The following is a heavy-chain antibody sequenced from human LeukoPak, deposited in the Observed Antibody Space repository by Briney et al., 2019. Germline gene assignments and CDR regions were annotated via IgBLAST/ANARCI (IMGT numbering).Heavy chain of an antibody. Sequence: GGSLRLSCAASGFTFSHYWMTWVRQAPGKGMEWVAQINQEGREEYYMDSVKARFTISRDNAKNSVFLQMNSLRAEDTAVYYCVRDGGVSGYDLLDYWGQGTLVTVSS. CDR3: VRDGGVSGYDLLDY. CDR2: INQEGREE. V-gene: IGHV3-7*01. D-gene: IGHD5-12*01. J-gene: IGHJ4*02. CDR1: GFTFSHYW.